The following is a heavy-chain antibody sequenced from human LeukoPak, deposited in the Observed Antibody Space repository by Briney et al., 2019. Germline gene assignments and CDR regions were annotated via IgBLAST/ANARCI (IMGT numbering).Heavy chain of an antibody. J-gene: IGHJ5*02. CDR3: ATVVPAAIYWFDP. V-gene: IGHV1-24*01. CDR2: FDPEDGET. CDR1: GYTHTELS. Sequence: ASVKVSCKVSGYTHTELSMHWVRQAPGKGLEWMGGFDPEDGETIYAQKFQGRVTMTEDTSTDTAYMELSSLRSEDTAVYYCATVVPAAIYWFDPWGQGTLVTVSS. D-gene: IGHD2-2*01.